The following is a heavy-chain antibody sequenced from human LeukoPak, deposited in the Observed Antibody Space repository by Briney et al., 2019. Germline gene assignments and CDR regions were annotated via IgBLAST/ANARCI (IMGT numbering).Heavy chain of an antibody. J-gene: IGHJ4*02. Sequence: GGTLRLSCAGSGFPFSSHGMNWVRQAPGKGLEWVSGISPGGGPTYYADSVKGRFTISRDNSKNTLYLQMNSLRAEDTAVYYCARGGGYSYGSFDYWGQGTLVTVSS. CDR1: GFPFSSHG. CDR2: ISPGGGPT. D-gene: IGHD5-18*01. CDR3: ARGGGYSYGSFDY. V-gene: IGHV3-23*01.